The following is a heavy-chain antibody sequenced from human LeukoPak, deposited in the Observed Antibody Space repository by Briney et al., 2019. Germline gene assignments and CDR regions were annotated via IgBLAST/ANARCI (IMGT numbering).Heavy chain of an antibody. CDR2: ISYDGSNK. CDR3: AKGHGVAGGFDY. CDR1: GFTFSSYG. V-gene: IGHV3-30*18. Sequence: GGSLRLSCAASGFTFSSYGMHWVRQAPGKGLEWVAVISYDGSNKYYADSVKGRFTISRDNSKNTLYLQMNSLRAEDTAVYYCAKGHGVAGGFDYWGRGTLVTVSS. J-gene: IGHJ4*02. D-gene: IGHD3-3*01.